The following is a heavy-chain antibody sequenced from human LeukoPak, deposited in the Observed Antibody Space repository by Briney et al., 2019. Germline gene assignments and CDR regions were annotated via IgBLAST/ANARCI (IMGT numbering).Heavy chain of an antibody. CDR1: GFTFSDYG. CDR2: INDSGGTT. J-gene: IGHJ4*02. V-gene: IGHV3-23*01. Sequence: GGSLRLSCAASGFTFSDYGMTWVRQAPGKGLEWVSGINDSGGTTSYADSVKGRFTASRDNSKNTLFLQMNSLRAEDTAVYYCAKRTGLDGFDIWGQGTLVTVSS. CDR3: AKRTGLDGFDI. D-gene: IGHD3-10*01.